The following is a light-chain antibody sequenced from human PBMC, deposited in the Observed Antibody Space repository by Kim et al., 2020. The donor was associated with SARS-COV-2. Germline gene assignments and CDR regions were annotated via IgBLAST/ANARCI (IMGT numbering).Light chain of an antibody. J-gene: IGKJ1*01. V-gene: IGKV3-15*01. Sequence: LSPGERATLSGRAGQSVSRNFAPCQQRPRQTPRLLIYGASTRATRIPATVSGSGSGTEFTLTISSLQSEDFAVYYCQKYNNWLWTFGQGTKVDIK. CDR1: QSVSRN. CDR2: GAS. CDR3: QKYNNWLWT.